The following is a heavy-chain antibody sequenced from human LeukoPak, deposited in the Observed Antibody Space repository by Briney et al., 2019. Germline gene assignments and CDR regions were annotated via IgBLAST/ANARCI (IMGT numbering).Heavy chain of an antibody. CDR3: ARGRYGTISRGWFDP. CDR2: IYYSGST. J-gene: IGHJ5*02. D-gene: IGHD1-14*01. Sequence: SETLSLTCTVSGGSISSSSYYWGWIRQPPGKGLEWVGSIYYSGSTYYNPSLKSRVTISVDTSKKQISLKLSSVTAADTAVYYCARGRYGTISRGWFDPWGQGTLVTVSS. V-gene: IGHV4-39*07. CDR1: GGSISSSSYY.